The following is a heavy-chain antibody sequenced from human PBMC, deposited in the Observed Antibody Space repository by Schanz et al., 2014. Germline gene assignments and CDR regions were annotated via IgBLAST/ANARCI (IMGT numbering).Heavy chain of an antibody. CDR2: INHSGVT. J-gene: IGHJ5*02. CDR3: ARGKGPRGWVDP. V-gene: IGHV4-34*01. CDR1: GGSISGYY. Sequence: QVQLQQWGAGLLKPSETLSLTCGVYGGSISGYYWSWIRQPPGKGREWIGEINHSGVTNYNPFLETRPTVLVAMSKHQVYRKLTAVAAADTAVSYCARGKGPRGWVDPGGQGTLVTVSS. D-gene: IGHD3-10*01.